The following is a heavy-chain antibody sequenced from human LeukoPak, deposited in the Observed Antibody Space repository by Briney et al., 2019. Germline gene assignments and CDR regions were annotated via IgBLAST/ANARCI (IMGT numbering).Heavy chain of an antibody. CDR1: GGSFSGYY. D-gene: IGHD1-26*01. CDR3: ARVEGIVGVTTFDY. J-gene: IGHJ4*02. V-gene: IGHV4-59*01. CDR2: IYYSGST. Sequence: SETLSLTCAVYGGSFSGYYWSWIRQPPGKGLEWIGYIYYSGSTNYNPSLKSRVTISVDTSKNQFSLKLSSVTAADTAVYYCARVEGIVGVTTFDYWGQGTLVTVSS.